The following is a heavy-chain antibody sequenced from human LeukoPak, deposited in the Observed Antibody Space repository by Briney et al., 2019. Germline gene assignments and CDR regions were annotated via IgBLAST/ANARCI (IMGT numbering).Heavy chain of an antibody. V-gene: IGHV3-23*01. D-gene: IGHD1-26*01. Sequence: PGGSLRLSCAASGFTFSSYGMSWVRQAPGKGLEWVSAISGSGGSTYYADSVKGRFTISRDNSKNTLYLQMNSLRAEDTAVYYCAKDRGSYLSRYFDYWGQGTLVTVSS. CDR3: AKDRGSYLSRYFDY. J-gene: IGHJ4*02. CDR1: GFTFSSYG. CDR2: ISGSGGST.